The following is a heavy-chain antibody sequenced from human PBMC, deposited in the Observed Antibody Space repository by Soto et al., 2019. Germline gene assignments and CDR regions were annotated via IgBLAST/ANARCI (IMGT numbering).Heavy chain of an antibody. J-gene: IGHJ4*02. CDR3: AKKFAGPVAAGPDY. D-gene: IGHD6-13*01. Sequence: QVQLAESGGGVVQPGGSLRLSCAASGFAFSVYGMHWVRQAPGKGLEWVAVISYDGSNIYYGDSVKGRFTIPRDNPKNTLYLQMNSLRAEDSAVYYCAKKFAGPVAAGPDYWGQGTLVTVSS. CDR1: GFAFSVYG. CDR2: ISYDGSNI. V-gene: IGHV3-30*18.